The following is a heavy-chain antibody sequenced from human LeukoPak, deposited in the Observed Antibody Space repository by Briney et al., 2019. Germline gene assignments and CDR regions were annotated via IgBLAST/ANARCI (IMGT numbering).Heavy chain of an antibody. J-gene: IGHJ4*02. Sequence: SETLSLTCAVYGGSFSGYYWSWIRQPPGKGLEWIGEINHSGSTNYNPSLKSRVTISVDTSKNQFSLKLSSVTAADTAVYYCARGQAAAGTHSKEKYWGQGNLVTVSS. D-gene: IGHD6-13*01. CDR2: INHSGST. V-gene: IGHV4-34*01. CDR1: GGSFSGYY. CDR3: ARGQAAAGTHSKEKY.